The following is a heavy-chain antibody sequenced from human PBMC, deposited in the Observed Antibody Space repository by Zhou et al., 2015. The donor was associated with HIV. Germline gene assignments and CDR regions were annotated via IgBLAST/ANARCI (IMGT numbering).Heavy chain of an antibody. CDR1: GGTFSSSS. D-gene: IGHD3-22*01. V-gene: IGHV1-69*02. Sequence: QVQLVQSGAEGKKPGSSVKVSCKTSGGTFSSSSISWVRQAPGEGLEWMGRIIPIIGVTDYAQKFQERVTITADTPTTTVSMELRSLRSDDTAVYYCARVSMTMITWVGYYYGMDVWGQGTTVTVSS. CDR2: IIPIIGVT. CDR3: ARVSMTMITWVGYYYGMDV. J-gene: IGHJ6*02.